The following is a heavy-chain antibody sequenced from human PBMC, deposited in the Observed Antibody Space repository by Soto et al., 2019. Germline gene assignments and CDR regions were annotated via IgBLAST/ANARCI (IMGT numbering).Heavy chain of an antibody. CDR1: GGSISSSTYY. CDR2: IYYSGST. Sequence: PSETLSLTCTVSGGSISSSTYYWGWIRQPPGKGLEWIGSIYYSGSTYYNPSLKSRVTISVDTSKNQFSLKLNSVTAADTAVYYCATTGGRPAGMDVWGQGTTVTVSS. J-gene: IGHJ6*02. D-gene: IGHD2-2*01. V-gene: IGHV4-39*01. CDR3: ATTGGRPAGMDV.